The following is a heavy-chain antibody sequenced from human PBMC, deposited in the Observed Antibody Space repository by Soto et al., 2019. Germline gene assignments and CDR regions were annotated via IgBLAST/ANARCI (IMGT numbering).Heavy chain of an antibody. CDR1: GYSFTTYY. Sequence: QVQLVQSGAEVKKPGASVRVSCKASGYSFTTYYLQWVRQAPGQGLEWMGIIDPRGGGATYAQKFQGRLTMTRDTSTSTVYMELSSLRSEDTAVYFCARPSDDTSGYSYYFDYWGQGTLVTVSS. V-gene: IGHV1-46*01. CDR3: ARPSDDTSGYSYYFDY. J-gene: IGHJ4*02. CDR2: IDPRGGGA. D-gene: IGHD3-22*01.